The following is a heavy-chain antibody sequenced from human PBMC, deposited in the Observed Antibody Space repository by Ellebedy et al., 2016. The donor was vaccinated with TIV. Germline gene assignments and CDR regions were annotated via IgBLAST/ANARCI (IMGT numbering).Heavy chain of an antibody. Sequence: SETLSLXXAVSGGSISSGGYSWSWIRQPPGKGLEWIGYIYHSGSTYYNPSLKSRVTISVDRSKNQFSLKLSSVTAADTAVYYCARGATCDYWGQGTLVTVSS. D-gene: IGHD1-26*01. J-gene: IGHJ4*02. CDR1: GGSISSGGYS. CDR2: IYHSGST. V-gene: IGHV4-30-2*01. CDR3: ARGATCDY.